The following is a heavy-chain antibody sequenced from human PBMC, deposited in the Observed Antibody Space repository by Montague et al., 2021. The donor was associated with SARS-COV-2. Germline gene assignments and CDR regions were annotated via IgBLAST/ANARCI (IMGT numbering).Heavy chain of an antibody. D-gene: IGHD6-6*01. J-gene: IGHJ5*01. V-gene: IGHV4-34*01. CDR3: GGLGYSTSTVDS. Sequence: SETLSLTCAVYGGSFSGYYWSWIRQPPGKGLEWIGEINHSGSTKYNPSLKSRVTISVDTSKNQFSLKLSSVTAADTAVYYCGGLGYSTSTVDSWGHGTLVSVSS. CDR1: GGSFSGYY. CDR2: INHSGST.